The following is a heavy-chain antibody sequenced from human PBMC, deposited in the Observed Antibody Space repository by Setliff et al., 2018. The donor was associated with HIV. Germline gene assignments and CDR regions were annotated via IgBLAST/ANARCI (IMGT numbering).Heavy chain of an antibody. CDR2: ISYGGIT. V-gene: IGHV4-39*07. CDR3: ARVPGRDYYDTSGDFDY. D-gene: IGHD3-22*01. J-gene: IGHJ4*02. CDR1: GGSISSSHDF. Sequence: KTSETLSLTCTVSGGSISSSHDFWNWIRQPPGKGLGWIGAISYGGITYYNPSLTSRVTISVDTSKNQFSLKVTSVTAADTAVYYCARVPGRDYYDTSGDFDYWGLGTLVTVSS.